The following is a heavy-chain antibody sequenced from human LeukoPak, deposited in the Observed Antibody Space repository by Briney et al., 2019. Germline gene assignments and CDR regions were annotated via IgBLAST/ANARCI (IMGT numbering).Heavy chain of an antibody. V-gene: IGHV4-39*07. J-gene: IGHJ6*02. CDR3: ARGRRYYYYYGMDV. CDR1: GGSISSSSYY. Sequence: SETLSLTCTVSGGSISSSSYYWGWIRQPPGKGLEWIGSIYYSGSTYYNPSLKSRVTISVDTSKNQFSLKLSSVTAADTAVYYCARGRRYYYYYGMDVWGQGTTVTVSS. CDR2: IYYSGST.